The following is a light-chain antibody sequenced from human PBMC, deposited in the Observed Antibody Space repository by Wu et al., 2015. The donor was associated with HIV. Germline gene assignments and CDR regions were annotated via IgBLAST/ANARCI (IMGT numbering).Light chain of an antibody. J-gene: IGKJ1*01. CDR3: TKSXTPAPWT. CDR2: AAS. Sequence: DIQMTQSPSSLSASVGDRVTITCRASQGISNFLAWYQQKPGKPPKALIYAASTLQSGVPSRFSGSGSGTDFTLTISSLQPEDVATYYCTKSXTPAPWTFGQGTKVEMK. V-gene: IGKV1-27*01. CDR1: QGISNF.